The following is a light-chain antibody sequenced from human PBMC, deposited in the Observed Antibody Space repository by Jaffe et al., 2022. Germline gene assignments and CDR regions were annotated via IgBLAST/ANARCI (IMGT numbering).Light chain of an antibody. Sequence: DIVMTQTPLSLSVTLGQPAFISCKSSQNLLDRDGKTYLYWYLQRPGQSPHYLIYEVSNRFSGVPDRFSGSGSGTDFTLKISRVEAEDVGVYYCMQSMQFPLTFGGGTKVEIK. CDR2: EVS. V-gene: IGKV2D-29*02. J-gene: IGKJ4*01. CDR1: QNLLDRDGKTY. CDR3: MQSMQFPLT.